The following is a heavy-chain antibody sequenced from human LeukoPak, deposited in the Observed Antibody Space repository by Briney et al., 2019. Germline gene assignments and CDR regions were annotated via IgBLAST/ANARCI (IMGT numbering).Heavy chain of an antibody. Sequence: GALRLSCAASGFTFSSYSMNWVRQAPGKGLEWVSYISSSSSTIYYADSVRGRFTISRDNAKNSLYLQMNSLRAEDTAVYYCARSPRSSFDYWGQGTLVTVSS. CDR1: GFTFSSYS. J-gene: IGHJ4*02. CDR2: ISSSSSTI. V-gene: IGHV3-48*04. CDR3: ARSPRSSFDY.